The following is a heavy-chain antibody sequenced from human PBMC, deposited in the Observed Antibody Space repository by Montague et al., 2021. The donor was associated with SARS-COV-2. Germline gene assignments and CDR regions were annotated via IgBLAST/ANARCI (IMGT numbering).Heavy chain of an antibody. CDR1: GGSINSFY. CDR3: ARPSMVSRNYYYYGIDV. D-gene: IGHD2-21*01. CDR2: IYHSGTT. Sequence: SETLSLTCIVSGGSINSFYWSWIRQPPGKGLEWIGYIYHSGTTHYSPSLKSRVAISLDTSKNQFSLTLHSVTAADTAVYYCARPSMVSRNYYYYGIDVWGQGTTVTVSS. V-gene: IGHV4-59*01. J-gene: IGHJ6*02.